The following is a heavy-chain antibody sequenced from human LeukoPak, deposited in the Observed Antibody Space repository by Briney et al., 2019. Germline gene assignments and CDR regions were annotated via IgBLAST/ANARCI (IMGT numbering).Heavy chain of an antibody. V-gene: IGHV1-2*02. CDR3: ARDRDYDFPSESWFDP. CDR1: GYTFTGYY. CDR2: INPNSGGT. J-gene: IGHJ5*02. D-gene: IGHD3-3*01. Sequence: GASVKVSCKASGYTFTGYYMHWVRQAPGQGLEWMGWINPNSGGTNYAQKFQGRVTMTRDTSISTAYMELSRLRSDDTAVYYCARDRDYDFPSESWFDPWGQGTLVTVSS.